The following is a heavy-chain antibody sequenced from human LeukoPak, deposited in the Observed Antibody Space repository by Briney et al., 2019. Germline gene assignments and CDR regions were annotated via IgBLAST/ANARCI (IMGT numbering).Heavy chain of an antibody. D-gene: IGHD3-3*01. Sequence: PGGSLRLSCAASGFTFSSYWMSWVRQAPGKGLEWVLVIYSGGSTYYADSVKGRFTISRDNSKNTLYLQMNSLRAEDTAVYYCARAGLEWLLPAGYFDYWGQGTLVTVSS. CDR2: IYSGGST. CDR1: GFTFSSYW. J-gene: IGHJ4*02. V-gene: IGHV3-53*01. CDR3: ARAGLEWLLPAGYFDY.